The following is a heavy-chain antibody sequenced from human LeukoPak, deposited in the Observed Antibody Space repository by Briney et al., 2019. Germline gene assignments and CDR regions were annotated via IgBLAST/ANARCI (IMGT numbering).Heavy chain of an antibody. CDR3: VNLGYSD. CDR1: GFSFSAAW. V-gene: IGHV3-7*01. CDR2: IKNGGSDK. J-gene: IGHJ4*02. D-gene: IGHD5-12*01. Sequence: GGSLRLSCEASGFSFSAAWMTWVRQAPGKGLEWVATIKNGGSDKYYVDSVKGRFTLSRDNAKNLVYLQMNSLRVEDTAVYYCVNLGYSDGGQGTLVTVSS.